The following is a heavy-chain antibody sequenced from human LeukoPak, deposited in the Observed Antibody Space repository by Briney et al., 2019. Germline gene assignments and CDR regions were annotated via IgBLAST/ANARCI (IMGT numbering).Heavy chain of an antibody. CDR1: GGTFSSYA. CDR3: AAERYCSSTSCYVYYYYGMDV. CDR2: IIPIFGTA. Sequence: SVKVSCKASGGTFSSYAISWVRQAPGQGLEWMGGIIPIFGTANYARKFQGRVTITADKSTSTAYMELSSLRSEDTAVYYCAAERYCSSTSCYVYYYYGMDVWGKGTTVTVSS. V-gene: IGHV1-69*06. J-gene: IGHJ6*04. D-gene: IGHD2-2*01.